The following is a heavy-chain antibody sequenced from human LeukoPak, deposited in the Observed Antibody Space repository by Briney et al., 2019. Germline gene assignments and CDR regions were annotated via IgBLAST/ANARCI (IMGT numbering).Heavy chain of an antibody. Sequence: PGGSLRLSCAASGFTFSDYGMHWVRQAPGRGLEWVSFIGFDGVSKYYRDSVKGRFTISRDTSKNTLYLHMDSLRVEDAAVYYCVKDPQKIGAAAGSFDYWGQGTLVTVSS. CDR1: GFTFSDYG. J-gene: IGHJ4*02. D-gene: IGHD6-13*01. CDR3: VKDPQKIGAAAGSFDY. V-gene: IGHV3-30*02. CDR2: IGFDGVSK.